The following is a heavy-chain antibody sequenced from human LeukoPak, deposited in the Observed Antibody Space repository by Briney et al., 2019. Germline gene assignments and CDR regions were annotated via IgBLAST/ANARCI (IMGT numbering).Heavy chain of an antibody. CDR2: ISTSSSYI. CDR1: GFTFSTYY. D-gene: IGHD1-1*01. V-gene: IGHV3-21*04. Sequence: GGSLRLSCAASGFTFSTYYMNWVRQAPGKGLEWVSSISTSSSYIYYADAVKGRFTISRDNAKNLLYLQINSLRAEDTALYYCAKRGVERVGDYHYYYYLDVWGKGTTVTVSS. J-gene: IGHJ6*03. CDR3: AKRGVERVGDYHYYYYLDV.